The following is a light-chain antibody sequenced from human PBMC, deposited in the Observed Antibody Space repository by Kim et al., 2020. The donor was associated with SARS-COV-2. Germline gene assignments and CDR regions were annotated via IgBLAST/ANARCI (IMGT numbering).Light chain of an antibody. J-gene: IGKJ2*03. CDR1: QSFYIW. CDR2: KTS. Sequence: SASVGDRVTITFRASQSFYIWLAWYQQKPGKAPKLLIYKTSTLETGVPSRFSGSGSGTEFTLTISNLQPDDSATYYCQQYYSYSYSFGQGTKLEI. CDR3: QQYYSYSYS. V-gene: IGKV1-5*03.